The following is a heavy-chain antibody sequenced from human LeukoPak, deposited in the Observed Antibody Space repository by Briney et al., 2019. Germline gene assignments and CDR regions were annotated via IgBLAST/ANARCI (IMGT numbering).Heavy chain of an antibody. V-gene: IGHV4-61*02. J-gene: IGHJ3*02. CDR1: GGSISSGSYY. CDR2: IYTSGST. D-gene: IGHD3-10*01. CDR3: ARGPGSYSKEAFDI. Sequence: SQTLSLTCTVSGGSISSGSYYWSWIRQPAGKGLEWIGRIYTSGSTNYNPSLKSRVTISIDTSKNQFSLKVSSVTAADTAVYYCARGPGSYSKEAFDIWGQGTMVTVSS.